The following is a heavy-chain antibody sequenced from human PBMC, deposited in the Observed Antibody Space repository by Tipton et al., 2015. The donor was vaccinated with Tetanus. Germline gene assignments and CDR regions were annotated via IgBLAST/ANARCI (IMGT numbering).Heavy chain of an antibody. CDR1: GFTVSNSY. V-gene: IGHV3-53*01. J-gene: IGHJ3*02. Sequence: SLRLSCAASGFTVSNSYMTWVRQAPGKGLEWVSSIFNYGGTYSADSVKGRFTISRDNSKNTLYLQMNSLRAEDTAVYYCGGFSFSDDLDIWGRGTMVTVPS. CDR2: IFNYGGT. CDR3: GGFSFSDDLDI. D-gene: IGHD2-15*01.